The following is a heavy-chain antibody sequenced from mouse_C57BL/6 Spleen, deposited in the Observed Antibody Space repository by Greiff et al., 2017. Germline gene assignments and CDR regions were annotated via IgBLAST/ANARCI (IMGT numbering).Heavy chain of an antibody. V-gene: IGHV5-4*01. CDR3: ARDRITTVVATDYAMDY. D-gene: IGHD1-1*01. J-gene: IGHJ4*01. CDR2: ISDGGSYT. Sequence: EVKLMESGGGLVKPGGSLKLSCAASGFTFSSYSMSWVRQTPETRLEWVATISDGGSYTYYPDNVKGRFTISRDNAKNNLYLQMSHLKSEDTAMYYCARDRITTVVATDYAMDYWGQGTSVTVSS. CDR1: GFTFSSYS.